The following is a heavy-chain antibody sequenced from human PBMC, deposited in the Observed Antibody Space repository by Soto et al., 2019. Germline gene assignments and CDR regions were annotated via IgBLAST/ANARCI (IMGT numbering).Heavy chain of an antibody. J-gene: IGHJ6*02. CDR1: GGTFSSYA. D-gene: IGHD6-13*01. Sequence: QVQLVQSGAEVKKPGSSVKVSCKASGGTFSSYAISWVRQAPGQGLEWMGGIIPIFGTANYAQKFQGRVTITADESTSTADMELSSLRSEDTAVYYCARGGRGSSREEGSYYYGMDVWGQGTTVTVSS. CDR3: ARGGRGSSREEGSYYYGMDV. CDR2: IIPIFGTA. V-gene: IGHV1-69*12.